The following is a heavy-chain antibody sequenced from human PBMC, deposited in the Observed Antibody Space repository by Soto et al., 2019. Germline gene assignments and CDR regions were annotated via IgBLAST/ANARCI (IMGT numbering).Heavy chain of an antibody. CDR2: IYHSGST. CDR3: ASTPFGELSPCFDY. Sequence: QLQLQESGSGLVKPSQTLSLTCAVSGGSISSGGYSWSWIRQPPGKGLEWIGYIYHSGSTYYNPSLKSRVTISVDRSKNQFSLKLSSVTAADTAVYYCASTPFGELSPCFDYWGQGTLVTVSS. D-gene: IGHD3-10*01. CDR1: GGSISSGGYS. J-gene: IGHJ4*02. V-gene: IGHV4-30-2*01.